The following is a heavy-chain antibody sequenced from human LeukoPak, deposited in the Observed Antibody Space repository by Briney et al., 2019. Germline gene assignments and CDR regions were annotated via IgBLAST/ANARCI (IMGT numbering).Heavy chain of an antibody. CDR3: ARELPGYSYGYAVLED. D-gene: IGHD5-18*01. J-gene: IGHJ4*02. CDR1: GDSVSSNSAA. CDR2: TYYRSKWYN. V-gene: IGHV6-1*01. Sequence: SQTLSLTCAISGDSVSSNSAAWNWITQFPSRGLEWVGRTYYRSKWYNEYAVSVKSRISLNPDTSKNPFSLQLNSVTPEDTAVYYCARELPGYSYGYAVLEDWGQGTLVTVSS.